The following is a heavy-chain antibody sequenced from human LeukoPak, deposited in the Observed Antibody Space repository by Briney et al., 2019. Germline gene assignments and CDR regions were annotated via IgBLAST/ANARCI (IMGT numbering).Heavy chain of an antibody. CDR1: GGSISSSSYS. J-gene: IGHJ4*02. Sequence: SETLSLTCTVSGGSISSSSYSWGWIRQPPGKGLEWIGSIYYSGSTYYNPSLKSRVTISVDTSKNQFSLKLSSVTAADTAVYYCARQGYTYYYDSSGYYPFDYWGQGTLVTVSS. CDR2: IYYSGST. D-gene: IGHD3-22*01. CDR3: ARQGYTYYYDSSGYYPFDY. V-gene: IGHV4-39*01.